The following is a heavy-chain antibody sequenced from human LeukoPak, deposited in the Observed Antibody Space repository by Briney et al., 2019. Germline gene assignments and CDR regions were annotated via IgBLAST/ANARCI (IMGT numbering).Heavy chain of an antibody. CDR1: GYTFTGYY. V-gene: IGHV1-18*04. D-gene: IGHD5-18*01. Sequence: ASVKVSCKASGYTFTGYYMHWVRQAPGQGLEWMGWISAYNGNTNYAQKLQGRVTMTTDTSTSTAYMELRSLRSDDTAVYYCARTWIQLWPLDYWGQGTLVTVSS. CDR2: ISAYNGNT. J-gene: IGHJ4*02. CDR3: ARTWIQLWPLDY.